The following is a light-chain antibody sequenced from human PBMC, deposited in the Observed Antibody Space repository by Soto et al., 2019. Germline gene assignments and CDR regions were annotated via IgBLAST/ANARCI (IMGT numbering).Light chain of an antibody. CDR1: QSVRNNY. J-gene: IGKJ4*01. CDR3: QQYGRSPRT. Sequence: EVVVTQSPGTLSLSPGERATISCRASQSVRNNYLVWYQQKPGQAPRVLIYDAYSRATGIPDRFSGSGTGTEFTLTISRLEPEYFAVYYCQQYGRSPRTFGGGNKVEIK. V-gene: IGKV3-20*01. CDR2: DAY.